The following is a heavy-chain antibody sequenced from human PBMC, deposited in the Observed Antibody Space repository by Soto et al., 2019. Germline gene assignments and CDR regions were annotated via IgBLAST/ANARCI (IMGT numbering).Heavy chain of an antibody. CDR1: GFTFSSYA. V-gene: IGHV3-30-3*01. J-gene: IGHJ6*02. CDR2: ISYDGSNK. Sequence: GGSLRLSCAASGFTFSSYAMHWVRQAPGKGLEWVAVISYDGSNKYYADSVKGRFTISRDNSKNTLYLQMNSLRAEDTAVYYCARDLYCSGGSCYSPYYYYGMDVWGQGTTVTVSS. CDR3: ARDLYCSGGSCYSPYYYYGMDV. D-gene: IGHD2-15*01.